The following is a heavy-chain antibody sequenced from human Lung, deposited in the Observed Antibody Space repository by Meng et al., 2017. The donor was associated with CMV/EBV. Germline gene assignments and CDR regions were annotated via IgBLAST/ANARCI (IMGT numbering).Heavy chain of an antibody. CDR3: ARLRGDGYLDGVDF. V-gene: IGHV5-51*01. D-gene: IGHD5-24*01. CDR2: IYSGDFDT. J-gene: IGHJ3*01. CDR1: GYILTKNW. Sequence: NVSCKATGYILTKNWIGWVRQMPGKGLEWMGVIYSGDFDTRYSPSCRGQVAISADRSITTAYLQWSRLKAPDTAMYYCARLRGDGYLDGVDFWGQGTMVXVSS.